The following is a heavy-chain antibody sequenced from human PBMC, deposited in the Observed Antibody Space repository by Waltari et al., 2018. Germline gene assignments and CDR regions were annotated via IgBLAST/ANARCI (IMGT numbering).Heavy chain of an antibody. CDR2: ISGIGGRQ. V-gene: IGHV3-23*01. Sequence: EVQLLESGGGLVQPGGSLRLSCAASGFTFSCYAMSWVRQAPGHGLEWVSAISGIGGRQYYAESVKGRFNISRDNSKNTLYLQRNSLRAEDTDVYYCAKGAWNDVLGIGYYVDYWGQGTLVTVSS. CDR1: GFTFSCYA. J-gene: IGHJ4*02. CDR3: AKGAWNDVLGIGYYVDY. D-gene: IGHD1-1*01.